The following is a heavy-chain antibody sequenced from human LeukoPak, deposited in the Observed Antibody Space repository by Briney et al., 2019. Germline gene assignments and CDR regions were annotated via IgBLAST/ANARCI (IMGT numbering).Heavy chain of an antibody. CDR3: ASPSSHRTAAGGDY. Sequence: QPGGSLRLSCAASGFTFSTYWMHWVRQAPGKGLVWVSRINGDGGSRNYADSVKGRFTISRDNAKNTLYLQMSSLRVEDTAVYYCASPSSHRTAAGGDYWGQGTLVTVST. CDR2: INGDGGSR. CDR1: GFTFSTYW. D-gene: IGHD6-13*01. J-gene: IGHJ4*02. V-gene: IGHV3-74*01.